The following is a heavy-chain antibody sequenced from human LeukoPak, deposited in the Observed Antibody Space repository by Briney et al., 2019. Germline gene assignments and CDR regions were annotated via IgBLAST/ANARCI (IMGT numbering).Heavy chain of an antibody. Sequence: GESLKISCKGSGYSFTSYWISWVRQMPGKGLEWMGRIDPSDSYSNHSPSFQGLVTISADKSISTAYLQWSSLKASDTAMYYCARHSGLNWFDPWGQGTLVTVSS. CDR3: ARHSGLNWFDP. CDR2: IDPSDSYS. V-gene: IGHV5-10-1*01. J-gene: IGHJ5*02. CDR1: GYSFTSYW. D-gene: IGHD5-12*01.